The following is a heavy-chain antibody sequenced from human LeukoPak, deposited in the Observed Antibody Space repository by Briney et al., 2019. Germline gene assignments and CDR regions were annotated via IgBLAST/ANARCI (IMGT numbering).Heavy chain of an antibody. Sequence: TGGSLRLSCAASGFAFSSYAMSWVRQAPGKGLEWVSAISGSGGSTYYADSVKGRFTISRDNSKNTLYLQMNSLRAEDTAVYYCAKALGYCSSTSCSYYFDYWGQGTLVTVSS. CDR2: ISGSGGST. CDR3: AKALGYCSSTSCSYYFDY. CDR1: GFAFSSYA. J-gene: IGHJ4*02. V-gene: IGHV3-23*01. D-gene: IGHD2-2*01.